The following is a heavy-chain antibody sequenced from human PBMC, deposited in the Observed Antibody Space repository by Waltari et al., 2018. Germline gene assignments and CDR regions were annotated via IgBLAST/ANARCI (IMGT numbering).Heavy chain of an antibody. Sequence: VQLVQSGAEMKKPGESLKISCKGSGYSFTNYWIGWVRQAPGQGLEWMGGIIPIVGTANYAQKFQGRVTITADESTSTAYMELSSLRSEDTAVYYCATFDYVFYWGQGTLVTVSS. J-gene: IGHJ4*02. V-gene: IGHV1-69*01. CDR3: ATFDYVFY. CDR2: IIPIVGTA. CDR1: GYSFTNYW.